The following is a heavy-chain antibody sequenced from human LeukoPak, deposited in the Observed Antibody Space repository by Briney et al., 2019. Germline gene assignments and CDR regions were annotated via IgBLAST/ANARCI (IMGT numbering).Heavy chain of an antibody. D-gene: IGHD3-10*01. CDR1: GFTFGDYA. Sequence: GRSLRLSCTASGFTFGDYAMSWVRQAPGKGLEWVGFIRSKAFGGTTEYAASVKGRFTISRDDSKSIAYLQMNGLKAEDTAVYYCTRAGRSGSYPVDYWGPGTLVTVSS. CDR3: TRAGRSGSYPVDY. V-gene: IGHV3-49*04. CDR2: IRSKAFGGTT. J-gene: IGHJ4*02.